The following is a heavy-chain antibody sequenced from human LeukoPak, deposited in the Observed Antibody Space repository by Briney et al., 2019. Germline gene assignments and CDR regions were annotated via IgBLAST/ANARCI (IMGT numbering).Heavy chain of an antibody. J-gene: IGHJ6*02. V-gene: IGHV4-34*01. CDR1: GGSFSGYY. CDR3: ARGRVGATTRFDYYYGMDV. Sequence: SETLSLTCAVYGGSFSGYYWSWIRQPPRKGLEWIGEINHSGSTNYNPSLKSRVTISVDTSENQFSLKLSSVTAADTAVYYCARGRVGATTRFDYYYGMDVWGQGTTVTVSS. CDR2: INHSGST. D-gene: IGHD1-26*01.